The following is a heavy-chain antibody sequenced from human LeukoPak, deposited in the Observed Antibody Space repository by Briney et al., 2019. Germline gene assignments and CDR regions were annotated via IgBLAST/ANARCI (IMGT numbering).Heavy chain of an antibody. J-gene: IGHJ4*02. D-gene: IGHD6-19*01. Sequence: GGSLRLSCAASGFTFSSYRMNWVRRAPGKGLEWVSSISSSSSYIYYADSVKGRFTISRDNAKNSLYLQMDSLRAEDTAVYYCAREGSGVAGHFDYWGQGTLVTVSS. CDR1: GFTFSSYR. CDR3: AREGSGVAGHFDY. V-gene: IGHV3-21*01. CDR2: ISSSSSYI.